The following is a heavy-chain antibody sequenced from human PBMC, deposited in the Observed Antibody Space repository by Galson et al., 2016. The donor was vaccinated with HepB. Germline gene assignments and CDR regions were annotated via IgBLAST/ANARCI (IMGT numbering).Heavy chain of an antibody. Sequence: QSGAEVKKPGEPLKISCRTSGYSFTNFWIVWVRQMPGKGLEWMGLIYPADSEITYSPSFRGQVSVSADMSISTAYLPWRSPQASDSAMYYCARQARFTGAHAVRDYWGQGTLVTVSS. CDR2: IYPADSEI. V-gene: IGHV5-51*01. J-gene: IGHJ4*02. D-gene: IGHD2-8*02. CDR1: GYSFTNFW. CDR3: ARQARFTGAHAVRDY.